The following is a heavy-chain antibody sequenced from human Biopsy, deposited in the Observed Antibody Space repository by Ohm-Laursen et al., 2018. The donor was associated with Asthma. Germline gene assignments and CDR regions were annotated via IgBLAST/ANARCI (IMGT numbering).Heavy chain of an antibody. V-gene: IGHV3-30*03. CDR2: ISFDGRYE. D-gene: IGHD3-3*01. CDR3: ASRGGDFWSGYYMYY. J-gene: IGHJ4*02. CDR1: GFSFGSFG. Sequence: SLRLSCAASGFSFGSFGMHWVRQVPGKGPEWVALISFDGRYEYYADSVKGRFTISRDNPMKRLYLQMSSLTAEDTAVYYCASRGGDFWSGYYMYYWGQGTLVTVSS.